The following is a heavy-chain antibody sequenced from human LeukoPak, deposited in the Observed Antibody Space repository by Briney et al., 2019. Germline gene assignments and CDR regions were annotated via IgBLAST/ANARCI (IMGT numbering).Heavy chain of an antibody. J-gene: IGHJ4*02. V-gene: IGHV3-30*18. Sequence: RSLRLSCAASGFTFSSYGMHWVRQAPGKGLEWVAVISYDGSNKYYADSVKGRFTISRDNSKNTLYLQMNSLRAEDTAVYYCAKVHDYGDHLGGLGFDYWGQGTLVTVSS. CDR2: ISYDGSNK. CDR1: GFTFSSYG. CDR3: AKVHDYGDHLGGLGFDY. D-gene: IGHD4-17*01.